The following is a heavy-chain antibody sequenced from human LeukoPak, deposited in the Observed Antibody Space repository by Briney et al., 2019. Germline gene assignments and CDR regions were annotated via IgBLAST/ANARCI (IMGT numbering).Heavy chain of an antibody. V-gene: IGHV3-23*01. CDR1: GFTFSSYA. CDR3: AKVPYCGGDCYSHPLDY. D-gene: IGHD2-21*02. CDR2: ISGSGGST. Sequence: GGSLRLSCAAFGFTFSSYAMSLVRQAPGKGLEWVSAISGSGGSTYYADSVKGRFTISRDNSKNTLYLQMNSLRAEDTAVYYCAKVPYCGGDCYSHPLDYWGQGTLVTVSS. J-gene: IGHJ4*02.